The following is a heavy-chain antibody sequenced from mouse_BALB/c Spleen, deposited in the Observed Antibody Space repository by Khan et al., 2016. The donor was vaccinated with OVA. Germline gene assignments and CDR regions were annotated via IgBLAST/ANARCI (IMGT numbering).Heavy chain of an antibody. CDR3: GILL. CDR1: GFTFSNYW. Sequence: QLEESGGGLVQPGGSMKLSCVASGFTFSNYWMNWVRQSPEKGLEWVAEIRLKADDYVKHYAESVQGRFTIARDDYKSSVYLQMNNLSAEYTGIYYCGILLWGQGTTLTVSS. CDR2: IRLKADDYVK. V-gene: IGHV6-6*02. J-gene: IGHJ2*01.